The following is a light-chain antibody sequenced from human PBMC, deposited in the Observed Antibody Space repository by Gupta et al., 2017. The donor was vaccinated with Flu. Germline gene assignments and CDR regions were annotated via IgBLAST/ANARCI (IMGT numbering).Light chain of an antibody. J-gene: IGLJ2*01. CDR3: TSYTDSGTVV. V-gene: IGLV2-8*01. CDR2: EVT. CDR1: SDDIGAYDY. Sequence: QSALTQPPSASGSPGQSVTISCTGTSDDIGAYDYVSWYLQHPGKAPRLIIYEVTKRPSGVPDRFSGSKSDTTASLTVSGLQAEDDAYYYCTSYTDSGTVVFGGGTKLTVL.